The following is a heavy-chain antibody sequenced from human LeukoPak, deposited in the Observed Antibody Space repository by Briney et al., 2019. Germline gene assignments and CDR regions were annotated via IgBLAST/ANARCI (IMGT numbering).Heavy chain of an antibody. V-gene: IGHV3-7*03. J-gene: IGHJ3*01. CDR1: GFTFSSYW. CDR2: IKQDGSEK. CDR3: ARRMPGDAFDV. D-gene: IGHD2-2*01. Sequence: GGSLRLSCAASGFTFSSYWMSWVRQAPGKGLEWVANIKQDGSEKYYVDSVKGRFTISRDNAKSSLYLQMNSLRAEDTAMYFCARRMPGDAFDVWGQGTMVTVSS.